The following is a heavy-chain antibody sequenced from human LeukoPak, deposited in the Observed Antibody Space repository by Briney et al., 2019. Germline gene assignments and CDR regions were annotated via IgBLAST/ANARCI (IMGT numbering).Heavy chain of an antibody. J-gene: IGHJ3*02. V-gene: IGHV3-23*01. D-gene: IGHD3-16*01. CDR3: ARELLTLNPSDVYAFDI. CDR2: ISGSGGST. CDR1: GFTFSSYA. Sequence: GGSLRLSCAASGFTFSSYAMSWVRQAPGKGLEWVSAISGSGGSTYYADSVKGRFTISRDNSKNTLYLQMNSLRAEDTAVYYCARELLTLNPSDVYAFDIWGQGTLVTVSS.